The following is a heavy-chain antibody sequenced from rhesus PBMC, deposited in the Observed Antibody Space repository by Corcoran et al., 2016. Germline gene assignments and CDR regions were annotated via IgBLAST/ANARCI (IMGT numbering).Heavy chain of an antibody. J-gene: IGHJ4*01. V-gene: IGHV4-99*01. CDR3: VRGTPPDN. Sequence: QVQLQESGPGLVKPSETLSLTCAVSGYSVSSGHYWGWVRQAPGKGLEYIGFFDGPREITYYYTSSLESRVTISKATSTNLFFLTLRSVPAADTARYFCVRGTPPDNWGQGVLVTVSS. CDR1: GYSVSSGHY. CDR2: FDGPREITY. D-gene: IGHD5-42*01.